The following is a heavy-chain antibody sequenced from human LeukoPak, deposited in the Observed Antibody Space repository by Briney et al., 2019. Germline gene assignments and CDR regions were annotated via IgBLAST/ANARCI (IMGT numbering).Heavy chain of an antibody. J-gene: IGHJ6*02. CDR3: ARLPITKRAMDV. D-gene: IGHD3-3*01. V-gene: IGHV4-39*01. Sequence: SSETLSLTCSVSGDSIRSGDSYWGWIRQNPWKGLERIGSIYYVGSPHYNPSLNSRQVTMSVDTLKNQFSLKLTSVTAADTAVYYCARLPITKRAMDVWGQGTTVTVSS. CDR1: GDSIRSGDSY. CDR2: IYYVGSP.